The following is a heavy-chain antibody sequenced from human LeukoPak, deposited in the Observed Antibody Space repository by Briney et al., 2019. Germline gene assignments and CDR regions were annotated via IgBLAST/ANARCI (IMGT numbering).Heavy chain of an antibody. CDR1: GFTFSDYY. J-gene: IGHJ4*02. CDR3: ARGRYCSGGRCYSDFDY. Sequence: PGGSLRLSCAASGFTFSDYYMSWIRQAPGTGLEWVSYISSASSYTNYADSVKGRFTISRDNAKSSLYLQMNSLRGEDTAVYYCARGRYCSGGRCYSDFDYWGQGTLVTVSS. CDR2: ISSASSYT. D-gene: IGHD2-15*01. V-gene: IGHV3-11*06.